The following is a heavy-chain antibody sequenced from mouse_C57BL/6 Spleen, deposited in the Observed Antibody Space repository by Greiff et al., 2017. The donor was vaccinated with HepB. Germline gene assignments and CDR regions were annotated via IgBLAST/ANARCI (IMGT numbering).Heavy chain of an antibody. Sequence: EVKVVESGGGLVKPGGSLKLSCAASGFTFSSYTMSWVRQTPEKRLEWVATISGGGENTYYPDSVKGRFTISRDNAKNTLYLQMSSLRSEDTSLYYCARRGGYYFAYWGQGTLVTVSA. V-gene: IGHV5-9*01. CDR3: ARRGGYYFAY. J-gene: IGHJ3*01. CDR2: ISGGGENT. CDR1: GFTFSSYT. D-gene: IGHD2-3*01.